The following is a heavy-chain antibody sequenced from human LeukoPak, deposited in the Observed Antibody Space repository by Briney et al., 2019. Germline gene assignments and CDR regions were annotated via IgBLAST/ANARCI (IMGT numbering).Heavy chain of an antibody. V-gene: IGHV4-59*01. D-gene: IGHD7-27*01. CDR2: IYYSGST. CDR3: AGTGYYFDY. CDR1: GGSISSYY. J-gene: IGHJ4*02. Sequence: SETLSLTCTVSGGSISSYYWSWIRQPPGKRLEWVGYIYYSGSTNYNPSLKSRVTISVDTSKNQFSLKLSSVTAADTAVYYCAGTGYYFDYWGQGTLVTVSS.